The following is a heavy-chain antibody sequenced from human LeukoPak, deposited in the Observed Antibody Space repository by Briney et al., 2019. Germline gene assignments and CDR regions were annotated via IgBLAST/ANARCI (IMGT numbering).Heavy chain of an antibody. Sequence: ASVKVSCKASGYTFTNFGISWVRQAPGQGLEWMGWISAYNGNTNYAQRLQGRVTMTTDTSTSTAYMELSSLRSEDTAVYYCASENYYDSSGHFKAFFDYWGQGTLVTVSS. J-gene: IGHJ4*02. V-gene: IGHV1-18*01. D-gene: IGHD3-22*01. CDR3: ASENYYDSSGHFKAFFDY. CDR2: ISAYNGNT. CDR1: GYTFTNFG.